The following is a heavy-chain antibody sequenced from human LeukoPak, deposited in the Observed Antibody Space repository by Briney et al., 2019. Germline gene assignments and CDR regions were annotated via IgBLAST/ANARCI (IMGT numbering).Heavy chain of an antibody. Sequence: GASVKVSCKASGYIFTTYFIHWVRQAPGQGLEWMGWINPNNGDTNYVQKFQGRVTMTGDTSIRTAYMELRRLRSDDTAVYYCARSYGSGRREVFDIWGQGTRVTVSS. D-gene: IGHD3-10*01. V-gene: IGHV1-2*02. CDR1: GYIFTTYF. CDR2: INPNNGDT. J-gene: IGHJ3*02. CDR3: ARSYGSGRREVFDI.